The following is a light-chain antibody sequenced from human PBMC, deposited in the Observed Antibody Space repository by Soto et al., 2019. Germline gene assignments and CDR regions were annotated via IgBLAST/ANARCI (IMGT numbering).Light chain of an antibody. CDR1: SSNIGAGYD. CDR2: GNS. CDR3: QSYDSSLRV. J-gene: IGLJ2*01. V-gene: IGLV1-40*01. Sequence: QSVLTQPPSVSVAPGQRVTISCTGSSSNIGAGYDVHWYQQLPGTAPKLLIYGNSNRPSGVPDRFSGSKSGTSASLAITGLQAEDEADYYCQSYDSSLRVFGGGTKLTVL.